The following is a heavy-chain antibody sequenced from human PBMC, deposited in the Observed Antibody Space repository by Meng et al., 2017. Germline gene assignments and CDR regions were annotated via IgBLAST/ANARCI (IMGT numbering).Heavy chain of an antibody. CDR1: GYTFAAYW. CDR2: IDPNNDHT. CDR3: ARDEDISAAGKLFGDY. Sequence: QSGPGEKKPGAPVKLSCKPSGYTFAAYWIHWLRQAPGQGLEWMGRIDPNNDHTQYAQNFQGRVTMTSDTSISTVYMELNGLRSDDTAVYYCARDEDISAAGKLFGDYWGQGTLVTVSS. J-gene: IGHJ4*02. V-gene: IGHV1-2*06. D-gene: IGHD6-13*01.